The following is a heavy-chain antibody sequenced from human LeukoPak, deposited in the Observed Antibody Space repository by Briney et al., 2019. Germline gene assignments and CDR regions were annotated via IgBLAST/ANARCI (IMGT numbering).Heavy chain of an antibody. CDR1: GFTFSNYS. V-gene: IGHV3-48*01. CDR3: ARGDSGSKD. CDR2: ISSDSATK. D-gene: IGHD5-12*01. Sequence: GGSLRLSCAASGFTFSNYSMNWVRQAPGKGLEWVSYISSDSATKYYADSVKGRFTISRDNAKDSLYLQMNSLRAEDTAVYYCARGDSGSKDWGQGTLVTVSS. J-gene: IGHJ4*02.